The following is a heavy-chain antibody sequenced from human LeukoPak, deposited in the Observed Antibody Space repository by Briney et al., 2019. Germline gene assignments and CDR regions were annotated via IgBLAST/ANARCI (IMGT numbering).Heavy chain of an antibody. CDR2: IRYDGSDK. CDR3: AKGAITSSTTCYFDY. J-gene: IGHJ4*02. D-gene: IGHD2-2*01. Sequence: GGSLRLSCAASGFTFSSYAMHWVRQAPGKGLEWVAVIRYDGSDKYYADSVKGRFTISRDNSKNTLSLQVNSLRADDTAVYYCAKGAITSSTTCYFDYWGQGTLVTVSS. CDR1: GFTFSSYA. V-gene: IGHV3-30*04.